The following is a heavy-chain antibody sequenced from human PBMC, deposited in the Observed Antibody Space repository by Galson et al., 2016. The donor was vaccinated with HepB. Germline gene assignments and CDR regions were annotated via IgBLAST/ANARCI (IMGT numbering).Heavy chain of an antibody. V-gene: IGHV3-53*01. CDR3: VREVYGGALDY. J-gene: IGHJ4*02. CDR1: GFSFSNYG. CDR2: FYSSGKT. Sequence: LRLSCAASGFSFSNYGMSWVRQAPGKGLEWVSVFYSSGKTAHADSVEGRFTVSRDTSKNMLYLQMNSLRAEDTAIYYCVREVYGGALDYWGQGTLVSVSS. D-gene: IGHD4-23*01.